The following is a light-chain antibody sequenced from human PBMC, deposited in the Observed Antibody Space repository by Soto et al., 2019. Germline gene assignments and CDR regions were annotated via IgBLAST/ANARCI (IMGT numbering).Light chain of an antibody. Sequence: EIVLTQSPGTLSLSPGERATLSCRASQSFSSTYLAWDQQKPGQAPRLLIYGASSRATGIPDRFSGGGSGTDFSLTISRLDPEDFAGYYCQQYSSSPITFGQGTLLETK. J-gene: IGKJ5*01. CDR3: QQYSSSPIT. CDR1: QSFSSTY. V-gene: IGKV3-20*01. CDR2: GAS.